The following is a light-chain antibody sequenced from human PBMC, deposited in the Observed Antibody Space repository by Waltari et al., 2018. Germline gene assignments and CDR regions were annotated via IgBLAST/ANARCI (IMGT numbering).Light chain of an antibody. CDR1: SSNIGAGYD. CDR2: GNN. V-gene: IGLV1-40*01. Sequence: QSVLTQPPSVSGAPGQRVTISCPGSSSNIGAGYDDHWYQQFPGTAPRVLIYGNNNRPSGVPDRFSGSKSGTSASLAITGLQADDEADYYCQSYDTSLSGSVFGTGTKVTVL. J-gene: IGLJ1*01. CDR3: QSYDTSLSGSV.